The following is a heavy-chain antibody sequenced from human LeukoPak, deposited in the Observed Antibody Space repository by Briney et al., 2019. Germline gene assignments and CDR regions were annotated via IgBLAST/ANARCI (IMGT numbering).Heavy chain of an antibody. CDR1: GFTFSNYA. CDR3: ARDNGNKYYFDY. J-gene: IGHJ4*02. Sequence: GGSLRLSCAASGFTFSNYAMNWIRQAPGKELEWISYISSNSKYTKYADSVKGRFTISRDNAKKSLYLQMNSLRAEDTAVYYCARDNGNKYYFDYWGQGTLVTVSS. D-gene: IGHD2-8*01. CDR2: ISSNSKYT. V-gene: IGHV3-11*05.